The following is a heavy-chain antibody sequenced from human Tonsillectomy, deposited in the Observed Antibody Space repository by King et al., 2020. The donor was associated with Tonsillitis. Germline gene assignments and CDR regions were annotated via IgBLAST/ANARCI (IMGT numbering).Heavy chain of an antibody. Sequence: QLVQSGAEVKKPGSSVKVSCKASGDTFSSYAISWGRQAPWRGLEWVGSVSPFLVMSNYAQKFQGRGQITADKSTSKAYMELSSLRSEDTAVYYCARDSLGVAFDYWGQGTLVTVSS. J-gene: IGHJ4*02. CDR3: ARDSLGVAFDY. CDR2: VSPFLVMS. D-gene: IGHD3-3*01. V-gene: IGHV1-69*04. CDR1: GDTFSSYA.